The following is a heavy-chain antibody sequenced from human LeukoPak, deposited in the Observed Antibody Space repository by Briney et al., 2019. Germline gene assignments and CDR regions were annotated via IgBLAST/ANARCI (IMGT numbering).Heavy chain of an antibody. J-gene: IGHJ4*02. D-gene: IGHD5-24*01. CDR1: GFTFSTSA. CDR2: ISSSGGST. V-gene: IGHV3-64*02. Sequence: GGSLRLSCAASGFTFSTSAMRWVRQAPGKGLEYVSAISSSGGSTYYADSVKGRFTISRDNSKNTLYLQMGSLRAEDMAVYYCARRRDGYDYWGQGTLVTVSS. CDR3: ARRRDGYDY.